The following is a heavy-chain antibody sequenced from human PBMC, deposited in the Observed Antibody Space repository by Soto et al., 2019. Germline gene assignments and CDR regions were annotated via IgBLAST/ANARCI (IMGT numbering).Heavy chain of an antibody. CDR3: ARVPTGKYGVWNY. CDR2: INPDATTT. V-gene: IGHV3-74*01. D-gene: IGHD2-8*01. CDR1: GFTFSSYW. Sequence: EVQLVESGGGLVQPGGSLRLSCAASGFTFSSYWMHWVRQVPGKGLVWVSRINPDATTTTYADSVKGRFTISRDNAENTLYLQMNSLRGDDTAVYYCARVPTGKYGVWNYWGQGTLVTVSS. J-gene: IGHJ4*02.